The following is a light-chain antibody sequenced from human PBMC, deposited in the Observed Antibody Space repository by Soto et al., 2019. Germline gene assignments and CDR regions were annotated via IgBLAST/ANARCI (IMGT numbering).Light chain of an antibody. Sequence: QSVLTQPPSVSGAPGQRVTISFTGSSSNIGAGYGVHWYIQLPGTAPKLLVYGDSNRPSGVPDRFSGSKSDTSASLAITGLQAEDEADYYCQPYDSSLSGVIFGGGTKVTVL. CDR2: GDS. V-gene: IGLV1-40*01. J-gene: IGLJ2*01. CDR3: QPYDSSLSGVI. CDR1: SSNIGAGYG.